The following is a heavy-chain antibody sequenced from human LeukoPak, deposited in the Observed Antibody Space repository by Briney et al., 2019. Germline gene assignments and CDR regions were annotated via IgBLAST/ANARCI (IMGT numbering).Heavy chain of an antibody. CDR2: INPNSGGT. CDR1: GYTFTGYY. CDR3: ARAYIAVAATDYYYYMDV. Sequence: ASVKVSCKASGYTFTGYYMHWVRQAPGQGLEWMGWINPNSGGTNYAQKFQGRVTMTGDTSISTAYMELSRLRSDDTAVYYCARAYIAVAATDYYYYMDVWGKGTTVTVSS. J-gene: IGHJ6*03. D-gene: IGHD6-19*01. V-gene: IGHV1-2*02.